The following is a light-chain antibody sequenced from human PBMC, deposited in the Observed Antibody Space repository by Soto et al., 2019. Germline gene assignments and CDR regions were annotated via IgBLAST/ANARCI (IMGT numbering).Light chain of an antibody. CDR3: QQYEAVVT. J-gene: IGKJ1*01. CDR2: GAS. Sequence: SVLTQSPGSLSLSAGDRATLSCRASQSLTNNSFAWYQQKPGRALRLLINGASTRATGIPDRFSGSGSGTDFTLTITRLEPEDVAVYYCQQYEAVVTFGQGTKVDI. CDR1: QSLTNNS. V-gene: IGKV3-20*01.